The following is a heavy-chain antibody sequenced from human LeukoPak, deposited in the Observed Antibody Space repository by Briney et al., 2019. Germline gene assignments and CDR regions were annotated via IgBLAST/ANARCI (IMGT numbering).Heavy chain of an antibody. Sequence: SETLSLTCTVSGGSISSYYWSWVRQPPGKGLEWIGYIYYSGSTNYNPSLKSRVTISVDTSKNQFSLKLSFVTAADTAVYYWARTRGYSYGFDYWGQGTLVTVS. D-gene: IGHD5-18*01. CDR2: IYYSGST. J-gene: IGHJ4*02. CDR3: ARTRGYSYGFDY. CDR1: GGSISSYY. V-gene: IGHV4-59*01.